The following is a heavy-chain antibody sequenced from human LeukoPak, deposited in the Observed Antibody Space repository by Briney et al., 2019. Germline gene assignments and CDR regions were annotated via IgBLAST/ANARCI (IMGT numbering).Heavy chain of an antibody. CDR3: ARDSVGAGYSDY. J-gene: IGHJ4*02. CDR2: ITKRGDSM. Sequence: GGSLRLSCTASGFTFSDYTMNWVRQAPGKGLEWISYITKRGDSMYYGDSVKGRFTISRDNAKNSLYLQMDSLRAEDTAVYYCARDSVGAGYSDYWGQGTLVTVSS. D-gene: IGHD1-26*01. CDR1: GFTFSDYT. V-gene: IGHV3-48*04.